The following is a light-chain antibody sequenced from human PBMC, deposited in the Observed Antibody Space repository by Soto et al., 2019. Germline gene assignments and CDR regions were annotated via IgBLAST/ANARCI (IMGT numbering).Light chain of an antibody. J-gene: IGLJ1*01. CDR3: GSYTSTNTHYV. CDR2: EVS. Sequence: QSALTQPASMSGSDGQSITISCTVSSGDVGAYNYVSWYQQHPGKAPKLIIYEVSNRTSGVSYRFSGSKSGNTASLTISGLQADDESDYYCGSYTSTNTHYVFGSGTKVTVL. V-gene: IGLV2-14*01. CDR1: SGDVGAYNY.